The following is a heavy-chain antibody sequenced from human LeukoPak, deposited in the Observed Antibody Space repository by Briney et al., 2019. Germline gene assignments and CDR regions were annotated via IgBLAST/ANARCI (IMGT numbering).Heavy chain of an antibody. V-gene: IGHV3-23*01. D-gene: IGHD3-22*01. Sequence: GGSLRPSCAASGFTFSSYAMSWVRQAPGKGLEWVSAISGSGGSTYYADSVKGRFTISRDNSKNTLYLQMNSLRAEDTAVYYCAKSVYYDSSGYYSYYYGMDVWGQGTTVTVSS. CDR1: GFTFSSYA. CDR3: AKSVYYDSSGYYSYYYGMDV. CDR2: ISGSGGST. J-gene: IGHJ6*02.